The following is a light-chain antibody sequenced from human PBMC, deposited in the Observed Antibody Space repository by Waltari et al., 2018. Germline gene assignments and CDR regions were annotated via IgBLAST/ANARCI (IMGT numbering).Light chain of an antibody. V-gene: IGLV2-23*02. CDR2: EVA. J-gene: IGLJ3*02. CDR1: SSDVGNYNL. CDR3: CSYAASSTWV. Sequence: QSALTQPASVSGSPGQSITISCTGTSSDVGNYNLVSWYQQHPGKAPKLMIYEVATRASGVSNRFSGSKSGNTASLTISGLQAEDEADYYCCSYAASSTWVFGGGTKLNVL.